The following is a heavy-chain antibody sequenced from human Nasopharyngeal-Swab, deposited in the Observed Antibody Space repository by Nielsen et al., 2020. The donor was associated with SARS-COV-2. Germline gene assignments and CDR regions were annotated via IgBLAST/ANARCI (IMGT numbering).Heavy chain of an antibody. V-gene: IGHV4-31*03. CDR1: GGSISSGAYY. CDR3: ARRTEYRASYYLGGYFDY. CDR2: IFDSGST. Sequence: SETLSLTCTVSGGSISSGAYYWSWIRQHPGKGLEWIGYIFDSGSTYYNPSLKSRITISADTSKNQFSLRLSSVTAADTAVYYCARRTEYRASYYLGGYFDYWGQGTLVTVSS. J-gene: IGHJ4*02. D-gene: IGHD1-26*01.